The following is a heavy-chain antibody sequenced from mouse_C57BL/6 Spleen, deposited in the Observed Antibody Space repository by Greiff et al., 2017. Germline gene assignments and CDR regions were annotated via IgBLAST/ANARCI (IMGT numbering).Heavy chain of an antibody. Sequence: VQLQESGAELVRPGTSVKVSCKASGYAFTNYLIEWVKQRPGQGLEWIGVINPGSGGTNYNEKFQGKATLTADKSSSTAYMQLSSLTSEDSAVYFCARDDGYYSMDYWGQGTSVTVSS. CDR3: ARDDGYYSMDY. CDR2: INPGSGGT. V-gene: IGHV1-54*01. J-gene: IGHJ4*01. CDR1: GYAFTNYL. D-gene: IGHD2-3*01.